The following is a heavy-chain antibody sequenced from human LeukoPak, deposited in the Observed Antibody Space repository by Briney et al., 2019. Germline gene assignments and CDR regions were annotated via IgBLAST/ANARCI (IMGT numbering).Heavy chain of an antibody. CDR2: IIPIFGTA. CDR1: GGTFSSYA. V-gene: IGHV1-69*06. Sequence: SVKVSCKASGGTFSSYAISWVRQAPGQGLEWMGGIIPIFGTANYAQKFQGRVTTTADKSTSTAYMELSSLRSEDTAVYYCARSSIIAAAGPYYFDYWGQGTLVTVSS. J-gene: IGHJ4*02. D-gene: IGHD6-13*01. CDR3: ARSSIIAAAGPYYFDY.